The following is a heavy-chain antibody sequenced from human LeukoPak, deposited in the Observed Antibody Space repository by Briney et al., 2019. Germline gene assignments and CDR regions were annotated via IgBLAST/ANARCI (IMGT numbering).Heavy chain of an antibody. D-gene: IGHD5-12*01. Sequence: GGSLRLSCAASGFTFSSYGMHCVRQTPGKGLEWVAIISNDGSKEYYADSVKGRFTISRDNSKNTLYLQMNSLRAEDTAVYYCAKDRHSYSGYHWAFDYWGQGTLVTVSS. J-gene: IGHJ4*02. V-gene: IGHV3-30*18. CDR1: GFTFSSYG. CDR2: ISNDGSKE. CDR3: AKDRHSYSGYHWAFDY.